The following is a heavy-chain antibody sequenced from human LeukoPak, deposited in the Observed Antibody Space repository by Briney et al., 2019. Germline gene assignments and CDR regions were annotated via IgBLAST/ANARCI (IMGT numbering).Heavy chain of an antibody. J-gene: IGHJ4*02. Sequence: SETLSLTCAVSGGSISSSNWWSWVRQPPGKGLEWIGEIYHSGSTNYNPSLKSRVTISVDTSKNQFSLKLSSVTAADTAVYYCARDTSGDILTGYYTWGQGTLVTVSS. CDR3: ARDTSGDILTGYYT. V-gene: IGHV4-4*02. CDR2: IYHSGST. CDR1: GGSISSSNW. D-gene: IGHD3-9*01.